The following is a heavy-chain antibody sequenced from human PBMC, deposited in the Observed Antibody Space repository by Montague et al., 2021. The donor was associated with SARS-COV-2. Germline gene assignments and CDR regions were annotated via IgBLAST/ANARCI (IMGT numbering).Heavy chain of an antibody. V-gene: IGHV4-59*08. J-gene: IGHJ4*02. CDR1: GGSISSYY. CDR3: ARHKYDYVWGTSSGFFDY. D-gene: IGHD3-16*01. CDR2: IYYSGST. Sequence: SETLSLSCTVSGGSISSYYWSWIRQPPGKGLEWIGYIYYSGSTNYIPSLKSRVTISVDTSKNQFSLKLSSVTAADTAVYYCARHKYDYVWGTSSGFFDYWGQGTLVTVSS.